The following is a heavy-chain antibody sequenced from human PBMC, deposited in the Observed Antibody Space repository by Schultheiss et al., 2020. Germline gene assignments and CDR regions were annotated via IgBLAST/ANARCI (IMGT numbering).Heavy chain of an antibody. V-gene: IGHV3-74*01. CDR3: ARDAYCSSTSCYEYYFDY. D-gene: IGHD2-2*01. CDR2: INSDGSST. J-gene: IGHJ4*02. CDR1: GFTFSSYW. Sequence: GGSLRLSCAASGFTFSSYWMHWVRQAPGKGLVWVSRINSDGSSTSYADSVKGRFTISRDNAKNTLYLQMNSLRAEDTAVYYCARDAYCSSTSCYEYYFDYWGQGTLVTVSS.